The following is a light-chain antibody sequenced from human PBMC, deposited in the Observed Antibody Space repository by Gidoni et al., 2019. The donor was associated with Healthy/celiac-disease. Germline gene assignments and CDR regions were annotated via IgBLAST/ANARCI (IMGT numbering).Light chain of an antibody. CDR3: QQYNSYSWT. CDR2: KAS. CDR1: QSISSW. J-gene: IGKJ1*01. V-gene: IGKV1-5*03. Sequence: DIQMTHSPSTLSASVGDRVPITCRASQSISSWLAWYQQKPGKAPKLLIYKASSLESGVPSRFSGSGSGKEFTLTSSSLQPDDFATYYCQQYNSYSWTFGQGTKVEIK.